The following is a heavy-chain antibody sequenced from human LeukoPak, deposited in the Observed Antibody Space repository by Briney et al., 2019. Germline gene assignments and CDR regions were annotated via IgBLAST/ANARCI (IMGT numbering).Heavy chain of an antibody. J-gene: IGHJ6*02. V-gene: IGHV4-4*07. Sequence: PSETLSLTCTVSGGSISSYYWSWIRQPAGKGLEWIGRIYTSGSTNYNPSLKSRVTISVDTSKNQFSLKLSSVTAADTAVYYCARLLLLTTVTTYYYYGMDVWGQGTTVTVSS. CDR3: ARLLLLTTVTTYYYYGMDV. CDR1: GGSISSYY. D-gene: IGHD4-17*01. CDR2: IYTSGST.